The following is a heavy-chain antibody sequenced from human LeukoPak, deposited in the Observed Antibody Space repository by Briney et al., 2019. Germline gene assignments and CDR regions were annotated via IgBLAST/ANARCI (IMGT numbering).Heavy chain of an antibody. Sequence: SEALSLTCAVYGGSFSGYYWSWIRQPPGKGLEWIGEINHSGSTNYNPSLKSRVTISVDTSKNQFSLKLSSVTAADTAVYYCARGGGFRELRYFDWLLPHAFDIWGQGTMVTVSS. CDR1: GGSFSGYY. D-gene: IGHD3-9*01. J-gene: IGHJ3*02. CDR2: INHSGST. V-gene: IGHV4-34*01. CDR3: ARGGGFRELRYFDWLLPHAFDI.